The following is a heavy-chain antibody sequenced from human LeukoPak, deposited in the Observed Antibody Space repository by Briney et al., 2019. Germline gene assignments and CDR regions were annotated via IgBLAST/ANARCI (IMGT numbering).Heavy chain of an antibody. CDR3: ARDGVLGVWGSYRILDY. D-gene: IGHD3-16*02. CDR1: GYTFTSYG. CDR2: ISAYNGNT. V-gene: IGHV1-18*01. Sequence: ASVKVSCTASGYTFTSYGISWVRQAPGQGLEWMGWISAYNGNTNYAQKLQGRVTMTTDTSTSTAYMELRSLRSDDTAVYYCARDGVLGVWGSYRILDYWGQGTLVTVSS. J-gene: IGHJ4*02.